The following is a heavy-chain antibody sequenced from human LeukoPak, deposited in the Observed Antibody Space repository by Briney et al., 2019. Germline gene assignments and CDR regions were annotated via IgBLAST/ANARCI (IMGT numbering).Heavy chain of an antibody. CDR1: GGSISSYY. J-gene: IGHJ4*02. CDR3: ARVRCSGGSCYSGFDY. Sequence: PSETLSLTCTVSGGSISSYYWSWIRQPPGTGLEWIGYIYYSGSTNYNPSLKSRATISVDTSKNQFSLKLSSVTAADTAVYYCARVRCSGGSCYSGFDYWGQGTLVTVSS. CDR2: IYYSGST. D-gene: IGHD2-15*01. V-gene: IGHV4-59*01.